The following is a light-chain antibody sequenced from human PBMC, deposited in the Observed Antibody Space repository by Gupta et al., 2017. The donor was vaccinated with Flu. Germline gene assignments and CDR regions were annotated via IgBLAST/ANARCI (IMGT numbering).Light chain of an antibody. V-gene: IGKV1-8*01. CDR3: QQYDSYPRS. Sequence: GDRVTITCRASQGISSYLAWYQQKPGKAPKLLIYAASTLQSGVPSRFSGSGSGTDFTLTISCLQSEDFATYYCQQYDSYPRSFGQGTKLEIK. J-gene: IGKJ2*03. CDR1: QGISSY. CDR2: AAS.